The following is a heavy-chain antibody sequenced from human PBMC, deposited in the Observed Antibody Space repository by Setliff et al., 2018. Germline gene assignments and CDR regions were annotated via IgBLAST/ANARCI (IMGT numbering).Heavy chain of an antibody. Sequence: SETLSLTCTVSGGSISSSSYYWGWIRQPPGKGLEWIGSIYHSGSTYYNPSLKSRVTISVDTSKNQFSLKLTSVSAADTAVYYCARWGENSGRPDWRAFDIWGQGTMVTVS. J-gene: IGHJ3*02. CDR2: IYHSGST. V-gene: IGHV4-39*07. CDR3: ARWGENSGRPDWRAFDI. CDR1: GGSISSSSYY. D-gene: IGHD1-26*01.